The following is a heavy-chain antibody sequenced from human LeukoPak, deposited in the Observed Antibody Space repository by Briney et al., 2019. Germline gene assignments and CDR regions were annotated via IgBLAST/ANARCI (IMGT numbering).Heavy chain of an antibody. CDR1: GGSISSYD. CDR3: ARLGYSSDWYKIDQ. Sequence: PSETLSLTCTVSGGSISSYDWSWIRQPPGKGLEWIGYIHSSGSTNYNPSLESRLTISGDTSKNQFSLRLSSVTAADTAVYYCARLGYSSDWYKIDQWGQGTLVTVSS. V-gene: IGHV4-59*08. D-gene: IGHD6-19*01. CDR2: IHSSGST. J-gene: IGHJ5*02.